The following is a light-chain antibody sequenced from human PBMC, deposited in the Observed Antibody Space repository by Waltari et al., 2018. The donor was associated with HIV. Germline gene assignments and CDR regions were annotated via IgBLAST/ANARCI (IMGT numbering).Light chain of an antibody. CDR3: QSYDTSLSVNYV. J-gene: IGLJ1*01. V-gene: IGLV1-40*01. Sequence: QSVLTQPPSVSGALGQRVTISCTGSRTNIGAGHDVHWYQQLPGTAPKLLIYSNIIRPSGVPDRFSASKSGTSASLAITGLRPEDEADYYCQSYDTSLSVNYVFGTGTKVT. CDR2: SNI. CDR1: RTNIGAGHD.